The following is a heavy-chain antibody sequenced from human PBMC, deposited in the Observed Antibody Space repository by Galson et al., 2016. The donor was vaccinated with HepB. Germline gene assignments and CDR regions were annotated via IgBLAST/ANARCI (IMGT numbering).Heavy chain of an antibody. J-gene: IGHJ4*02. CDR2: IMPDGSGT. CDR3: ARDPAYGAFDY. CDR1: GFDFRDSW. V-gene: IGHV3-7*03. D-gene: IGHD4-17*01. Sequence: SLRLSCAGSGFDFRDSWITWIRLAPGKGLEWVAEIMPDGSGTVYVDSVKGRFTISKDNANNSVFLQMNSLRVEDTAVYYCARDPAYGAFDYWGQGTPVTVSS.